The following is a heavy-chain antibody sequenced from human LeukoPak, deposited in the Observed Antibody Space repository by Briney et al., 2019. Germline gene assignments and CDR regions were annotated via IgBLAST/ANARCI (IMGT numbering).Heavy chain of an antibody. CDR2: IKQDGSEK. D-gene: IGHD2-15*01. Sequence: PGGSLRLSCAASGFAFSNSWMTWVRQAPGKGLEWVANIKQDGSEKYYVDSVKGRLTISRDNAKSSLYLQMHSLRAEDTAIYYCARVTYCSGGSCEGIHRPRIDYWGQGSLVTVSP. CDR1: GFAFSNSW. V-gene: IGHV3-7*01. CDR3: ARVTYCSGGSCEGIHRPRIDY. J-gene: IGHJ4*02.